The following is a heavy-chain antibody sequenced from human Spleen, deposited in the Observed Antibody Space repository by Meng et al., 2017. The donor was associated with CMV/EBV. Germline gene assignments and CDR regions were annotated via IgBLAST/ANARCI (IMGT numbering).Heavy chain of an antibody. CDR2: IIPILGMA. Sequence: SVKVSCKASGGTFSSYPISWVRQAPGQGLEWMGGIIPILGMANYAQKFQGRVTITADKSTSTAYMELSSLRSEDTAVYYCARGRWLQFDYWGQGTLVTVSS. D-gene: IGHD5-24*01. V-gene: IGHV1-69*10. CDR3: ARGRWLQFDY. CDR1: GGTFSSYP. J-gene: IGHJ4*02.